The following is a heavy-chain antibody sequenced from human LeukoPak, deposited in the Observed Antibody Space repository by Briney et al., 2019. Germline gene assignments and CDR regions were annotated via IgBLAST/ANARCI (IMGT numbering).Heavy chain of an antibody. CDR3: ARVNGPSNWFDP. J-gene: IGHJ5*02. CDR2: ISGSGGST. V-gene: IGHV3-23*01. Sequence: PGGSLRLSCAASGFTFSSYAMSWVRQAPGKGLEWVSAISGSGGSTYYADSVKGRFTISRDNAKNSLYLQMNSLRAEDTAVYYCARVNGPSNWFDPWGQGTLVTVSS. CDR1: GFTFSSYA.